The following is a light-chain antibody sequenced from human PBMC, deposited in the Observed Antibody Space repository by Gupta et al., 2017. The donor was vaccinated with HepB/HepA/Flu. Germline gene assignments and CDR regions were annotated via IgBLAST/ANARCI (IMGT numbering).Light chain of an antibody. V-gene: IGKV3-20*01. Sequence: EIVLTQSPGTLSLFPGESVTLSCRASESVGSSYLAWYLQKPGQAPRLLIYDASTRATGIPDRFSGSGSGTDFTLTISRVEPEDFAVYYCQQYGSSPYTFGQGTKVEIK. CDR3: QQYGSSPYT. CDR2: DAS. J-gene: IGKJ2*01. CDR1: ESVGSSY.